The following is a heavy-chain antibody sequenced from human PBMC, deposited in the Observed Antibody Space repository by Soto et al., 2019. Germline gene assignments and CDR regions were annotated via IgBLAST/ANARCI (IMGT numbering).Heavy chain of an antibody. D-gene: IGHD3-10*01. V-gene: IGHV4-30-2*01. J-gene: IGHJ5*02. Sequence: QLQLQESGSGLVKPSQTLSLTCAVSGGSISSGGYSWSWIRQPPGKGLEWIGYIYHSGSTYYNPSLKSRVTISVDRSTNQFSLKLSSVTAADTAVYYCARGLWFGERALPKFDPWGQGTLVTVSS. CDR1: GGSISSGGYS. CDR3: ARGLWFGERALPKFDP. CDR2: IYHSGST.